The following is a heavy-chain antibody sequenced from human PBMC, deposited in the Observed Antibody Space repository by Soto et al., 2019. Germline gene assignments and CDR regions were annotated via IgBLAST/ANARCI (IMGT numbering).Heavy chain of an antibody. CDR2: IKQDGSEK. V-gene: IGHV3-7*03. D-gene: IGHD2-15*01. J-gene: IGHJ4*02. CDR3: ARDKGLVAPSDY. CDR1: GFTFSSYW. Sequence: GVLRLSCAASGFTFSSYWMSWVRQAPGKGLEWVANIKQDGSEKYYVDSVKGRFTISRDNAKNSLYLQMNSLRAEDTAVYYCARDKGLVAPSDYWGQGTLVTVSS.